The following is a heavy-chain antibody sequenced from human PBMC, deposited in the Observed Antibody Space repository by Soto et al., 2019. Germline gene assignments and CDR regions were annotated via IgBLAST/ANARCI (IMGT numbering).Heavy chain of an antibody. CDR2: ISSSGSTA. J-gene: IGHJ4*02. D-gene: IGHD2-21*01. V-gene: IGHV3-48*03. Sequence: EVQLVESGGGLVQPGGSLRLSCAASGFTFSRFELHWVRQAPGKGLEWISYISSSGSTAYYASSVEGRFTIPRDNANNSVCLQMDSLRAGDTALYYCTRAAWLPCLSFYWGQGALVTVSS. CDR1: GFTFSRFE. CDR3: TRAAWLPCLSFY.